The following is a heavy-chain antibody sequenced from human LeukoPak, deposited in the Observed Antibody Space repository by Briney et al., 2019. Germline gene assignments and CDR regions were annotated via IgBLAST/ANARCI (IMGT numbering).Heavy chain of an antibody. CDR1: GDSISSSDYY. J-gene: IGHJ5*02. CDR2: IYYGGST. Sequence: ASETLSLTCTVSGDSISSSDYYWGWIRQPPGKGLEWIGSIYYGGSTYYNPPLKSRVSISVDTSRNQFSLKMSSVTAADTAVYYCARLKGWYSSNWGELWFDPWGQGTQVTVSS. CDR3: ARLKGWYSSNWGELWFDP. V-gene: IGHV4-39*01. D-gene: IGHD6-19*01.